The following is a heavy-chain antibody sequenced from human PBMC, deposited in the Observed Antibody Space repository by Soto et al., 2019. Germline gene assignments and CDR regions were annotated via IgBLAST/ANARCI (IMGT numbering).Heavy chain of an antibody. Sequence: PSETLSLTCTVSGGSISSGGYYWSWIRQHPGKGLEWIGYIYYSGSTYYNLSLKSRVTISVDTSKNQFSLKLSSVTAADTAVYYCARDIWRYCSGGSCSGIYYYYGMDVWGQGTTVTVSS. CDR1: GGSISSGGYY. CDR3: ARDIWRYCSGGSCSGIYYYYGMDV. CDR2: IYYSGST. J-gene: IGHJ6*02. D-gene: IGHD2-15*01. V-gene: IGHV4-31*03.